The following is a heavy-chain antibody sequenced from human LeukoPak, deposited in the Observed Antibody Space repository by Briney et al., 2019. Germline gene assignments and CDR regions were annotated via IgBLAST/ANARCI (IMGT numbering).Heavy chain of an antibody. CDR3: ARSKGYQLLYDY. Sequence: ASVKVSCKASGHTFTRYTMHWVRQAPGQRLEWVGWINAGNGNTEYSQKFQGRVTITRDTSASTAYMELSSLRSEDTAVYYCARSKGYQLLYDYWGQGTLVTVSS. CDR2: INAGNGNT. CDR1: GHTFTRYT. J-gene: IGHJ4*02. D-gene: IGHD2-2*02. V-gene: IGHV1-3*01.